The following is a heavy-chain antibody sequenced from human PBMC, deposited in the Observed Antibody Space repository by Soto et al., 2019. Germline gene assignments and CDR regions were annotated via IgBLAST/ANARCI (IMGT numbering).Heavy chain of an antibody. Sequence: ASVKVSCKASGYTFTSYGISWVRQAPGQGLEWMGWISAHNGNTNYAQKLQGRVTMTTDTSTSTAYMELRSLRSDDTAVYCCARTTTVLRFLEWLLPDNWFDPWGQGTLVTVSS. CDR3: ARTTTVLRFLEWLLPDNWFDP. D-gene: IGHD3-3*01. J-gene: IGHJ5*02. CDR2: ISAHNGNT. V-gene: IGHV1-18*01. CDR1: GYTFTSYG.